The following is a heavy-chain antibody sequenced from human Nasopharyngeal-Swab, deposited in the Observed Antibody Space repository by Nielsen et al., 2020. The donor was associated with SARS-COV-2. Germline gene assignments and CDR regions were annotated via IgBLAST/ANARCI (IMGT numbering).Heavy chain of an antibody. J-gene: IGHJ3*02. D-gene: IGHD3-10*01. CDR3: AKDDVVRGDACDI. CDR1: GFTFNTYA. V-gene: IGHV3-23*01. Sequence: GGSLRLSCIASGFTFNTYAWAWVGRTQGRGLQWVSGISARGGSTYYTDSVKGRFAVSRDNSRNTLYLQMHSLRVEDTALHYCAKDDVVRGDACDIWGQGTMVTVSS. CDR2: ISARGGST.